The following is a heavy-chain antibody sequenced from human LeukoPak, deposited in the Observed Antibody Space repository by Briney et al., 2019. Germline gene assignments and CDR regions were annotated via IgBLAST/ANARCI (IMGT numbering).Heavy chain of an antibody. Sequence: GGSLRLSGAASGFSFSDYWMNWVRQAPGKGLEWVANIKQDGSEKYYVDSVKGRFTISRDNAKNSLYLQMNSLRAEDTAVYFCAGGSGWVTDSWGQGTLVTVSA. D-gene: IGHD6-19*01. CDR2: IKQDGSEK. J-gene: IGHJ4*02. CDR3: AGGSGWVTDS. V-gene: IGHV3-7*01. CDR1: GFSFSDYW.